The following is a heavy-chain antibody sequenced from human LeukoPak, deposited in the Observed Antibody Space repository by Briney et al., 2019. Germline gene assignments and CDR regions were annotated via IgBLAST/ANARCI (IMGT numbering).Heavy chain of an antibody. D-gene: IGHD6-19*01. Sequence: GGSLRLSCEVSGFTFSSYWMNWVRRAPGKGLVWVSRIDDDGSNTNYADSVKGRFTISGDNSKNTLYLQMNSLRAEDTAVYYCAPAGSLSGWTGYWGQGTLVTVSS. CDR2: IDDDGSNT. CDR3: APAGSLSGWTGY. J-gene: IGHJ4*02. CDR1: GFTFSSYW. V-gene: IGHV3-74*01.